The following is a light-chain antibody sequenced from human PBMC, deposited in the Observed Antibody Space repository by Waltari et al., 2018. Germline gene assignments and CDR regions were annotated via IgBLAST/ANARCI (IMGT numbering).Light chain of an antibody. CDR2: GNN. Sequence: QSVLTQPPSVSGAPGQRVTIPCTGSSPNIGAGYDVHWYQQFPGTAPKVLIYGNNNRPSGVPDRFSGSKSDTSASLAITGLQAEDEADYYCQSYDGNLSDVIFGGGTKLTVL. J-gene: IGLJ2*01. CDR1: SPNIGAGYD. V-gene: IGLV1-40*01. CDR3: QSYDGNLSDVI.